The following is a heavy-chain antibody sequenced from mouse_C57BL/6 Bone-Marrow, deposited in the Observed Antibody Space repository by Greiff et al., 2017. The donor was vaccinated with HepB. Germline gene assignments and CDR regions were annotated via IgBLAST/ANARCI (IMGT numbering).Heavy chain of an antibody. Sequence: QVQLQQSGAELAKPGASVKLSCKASGYTFTSYWMHWVKQRPGQGLEWIGYINPSSGYTKYNQKFKDKATLTADKSSSTAYMQMSSLTYDDSAVYFCSREDDCYYGVPMYYGGQGTSVTVSS. CDR3: SREDDCYYGVPMYY. CDR1: GYTFTSYW. D-gene: IGHD2-3*01. J-gene: IGHJ4*01. CDR2: INPSSGYT. V-gene: IGHV1-7*01.